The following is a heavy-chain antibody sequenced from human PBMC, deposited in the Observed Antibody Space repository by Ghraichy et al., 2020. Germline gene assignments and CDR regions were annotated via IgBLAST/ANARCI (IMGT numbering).Heavy chain of an antibody. CDR3: AKYSGSYPFDY. Sequence: LSLTCAASGFTFSSYWMSWVRQAPGKGLEWVANIKEDGSEKYYVDSVKGRFTISRDNAKNSLYLQMNSLRADDTAIYYCAKYSGSYPFDYWGQGTLVTVSS. CDR2: IKEDGSEK. V-gene: IGHV3-7*03. J-gene: IGHJ4*02. D-gene: IGHD1-26*01. CDR1: GFTFSSYW.